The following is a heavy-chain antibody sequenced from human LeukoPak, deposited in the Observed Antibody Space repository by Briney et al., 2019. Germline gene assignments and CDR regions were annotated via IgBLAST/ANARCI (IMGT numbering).Heavy chain of an antibody. V-gene: IGHV4-59*01. CDR3: ARAGDYDFWSGPNWFDP. D-gene: IGHD3-3*01. J-gene: IGHJ5*02. Sequence: SETLSLTCTVSGGSISSYYWSWIRQPPGKGLEWIGYIYYSGSTNYNPSLKSRVTISVDTSKNQFSLKLSSVTAADTAVYYCARAGDYDFWSGPNWFDPWGQGTLVTVSS. CDR2: IYYSGST. CDR1: GGSISSYY.